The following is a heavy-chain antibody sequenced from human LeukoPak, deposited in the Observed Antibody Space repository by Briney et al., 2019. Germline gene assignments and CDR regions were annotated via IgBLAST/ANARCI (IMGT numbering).Heavy chain of an antibody. V-gene: IGHV4-61*02. CDR3: ARDSLYDFWSGYFPQGMDV. Sequence: PSETLSLTCTVSGGSISSGSYYWSWIRQPAGEGLEWIGRIYTSGSTNYNPSLKSRVTISVDTSKNQFSLKLSSVPAADTAVYYCARDSLYDFWSGYFPQGMDVWGQGTTVTVSS. D-gene: IGHD3-3*01. CDR2: IYTSGST. J-gene: IGHJ6*02. CDR1: GGSISSGSYY.